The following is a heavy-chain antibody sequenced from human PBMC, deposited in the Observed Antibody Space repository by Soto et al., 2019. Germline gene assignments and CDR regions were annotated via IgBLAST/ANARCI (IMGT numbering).Heavy chain of an antibody. D-gene: IGHD6-19*01. Sequence: GGSLSLSCAASGLTFSSYGMHWVRQAPGKGLEWVAVISYDGRNKYYADAVKGRFTISRDNSKNTLYLQMSSLRAEDTAVYYCVKDGSSGWPYFYDMDVWGQGTTVTVS. CDR1: GLTFSSYG. J-gene: IGHJ6*02. CDR3: VKDGSSGWPYFYDMDV. CDR2: ISYDGRNK. V-gene: IGHV3-30*18.